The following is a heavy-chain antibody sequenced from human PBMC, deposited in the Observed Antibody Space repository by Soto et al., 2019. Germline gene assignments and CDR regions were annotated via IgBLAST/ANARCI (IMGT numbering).Heavy chain of an antibody. D-gene: IGHD3-10*01. CDR1: GDTFSFYT. J-gene: IGHJ4*02. CDR2: INPILSMS. Sequence: QVQLVQSGAEVKKPGSSVKVSCKASGDTFSFYTINWVRQAPGLGLEWVGRINPILSMSNYAQKLQGRVTMTASKCRGTAYMELRSLRSEDTAMYYCAASYGAGYRAFDYWGQGALVSVAS. CDR3: AASYGAGYRAFDY. V-gene: IGHV1-69*02.